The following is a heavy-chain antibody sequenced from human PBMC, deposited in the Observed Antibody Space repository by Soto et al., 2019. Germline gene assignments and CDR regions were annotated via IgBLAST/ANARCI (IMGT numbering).Heavy chain of an antibody. CDR3: AKGGRHWLVTSDFNY. V-gene: IGHV3-30*18. CDR1: GFTFSDYA. J-gene: IGHJ4*02. Sequence: VPLVESGGCVVQPWRSIRLSCAASGFTFSDYAMHWVRQAPGKGLEWVAVVSHDGRNTHYADSVKGPFTISRDSSKNTVSLEMTSLRAEDTAVYYCAKGGRHWLVTSDFNYWGQGALVTVSS. CDR2: VSHDGRNT. D-gene: IGHD6-19*01.